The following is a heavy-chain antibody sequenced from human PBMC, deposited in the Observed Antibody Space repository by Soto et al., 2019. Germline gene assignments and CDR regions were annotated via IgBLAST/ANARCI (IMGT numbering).Heavy chain of an antibody. V-gene: IGHV1-69*13. CDR2: IIPIFGTA. D-gene: IGHD5-12*01. CDR3: ARGARGGYNYSFDD. Sequence: SVKVACKASGGTFSSYAISWVRQAPGQGLEWMGGIIPIFGTANYAQKFQGRVTITADESTSTAYMELSSLRSEDTAVYYCARGARGGYNYSFDDWGQGTLVTVSS. CDR1: GGTFSSYA. J-gene: IGHJ4*02.